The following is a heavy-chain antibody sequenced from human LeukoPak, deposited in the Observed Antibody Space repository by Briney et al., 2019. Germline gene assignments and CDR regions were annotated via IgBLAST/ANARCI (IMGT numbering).Heavy chain of an antibody. CDR3: TYGDYPLTY. CDR1: GLTVTNNY. CDR2: LYSDGDT. J-gene: IGHJ4*02. V-gene: IGHV3-66*01. D-gene: IGHD4-17*01. Sequence: GGSLRLSCTASGLTVTNNYWHWVRQPPGKGPEWISILYSDGDTKYADSVKGRFTFSRDSSRNTLYLQMNGLRAEDTAVYYCTYGDYPLTYWGQGTLVSVSS.